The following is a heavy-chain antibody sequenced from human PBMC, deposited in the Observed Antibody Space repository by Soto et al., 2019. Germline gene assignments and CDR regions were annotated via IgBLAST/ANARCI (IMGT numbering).Heavy chain of an antibody. Sequence: EVQLLESGGGLVQPGGSLRLSCAASGFIFSSCAMSWVRQAPGKGLEWVSAIGGTDGTTYYADSVKGRFTISRDNSNNMPYLPMNRLRAEDTAVYYCAKRESTGYYPYYFDNWGQGTLVTVSS. D-gene: IGHD3-22*01. CDR2: IGGTDGTT. J-gene: IGHJ4*02. CDR3: AKRESTGYYPYYFDN. CDR1: GFIFSSCA. V-gene: IGHV3-23*01.